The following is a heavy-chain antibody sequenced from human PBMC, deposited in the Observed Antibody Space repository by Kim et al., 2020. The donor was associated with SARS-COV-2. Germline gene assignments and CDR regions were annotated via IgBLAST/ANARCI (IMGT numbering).Heavy chain of an antibody. Sequence: TYYNPSLKSRVTISVDTSKNQFSLKLSSVTAADTAVYYCASQRNGDAFDIWGQGTMVTVSS. CDR3: ASQRNGDAFDI. CDR2: T. J-gene: IGHJ3*02. V-gene: IGHV4-39*01. D-gene: IGHD2-8*01.